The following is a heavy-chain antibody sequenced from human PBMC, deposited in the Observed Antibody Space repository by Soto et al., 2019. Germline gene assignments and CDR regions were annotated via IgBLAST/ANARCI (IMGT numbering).Heavy chain of an antibody. Sequence: GASVKVSCKASGGTFSSYAISWVRQAPGQGLEWMGVSTPIFGTANYAQKFQGRVTITADESTSTAYMELSSLRSEDTAVYYCARPLRLDYYDSSGDGAFDIWGQGTMVTVSS. CDR2: STPIFGTA. V-gene: IGHV1-69*13. CDR3: ARPLRLDYYDSSGDGAFDI. CDR1: GGTFSSYA. J-gene: IGHJ3*02. D-gene: IGHD3-22*01.